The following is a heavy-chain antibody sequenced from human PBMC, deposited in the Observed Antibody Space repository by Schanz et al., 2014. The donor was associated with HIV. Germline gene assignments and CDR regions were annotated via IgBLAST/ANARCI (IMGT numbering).Heavy chain of an antibody. J-gene: IGHJ6*02. CDR1: GFSVSDYY. V-gene: IGHV3-53*01. D-gene: IGHD2-15*01. CDR2: IYNSGGA. CDR3: ARDDCSGGSCYSNYYYGMDV. Sequence: VQLVESGGGLIHPGGSLRLSCAISGFSVSDYYMNWVRQAPGKGLEWVSLIYNSGGAYYADSVKGRFTISRDNSKNTLYLQMNSLRAEDTAMYYCARDDCSGGSCYSNYYYGMDVWGQGTTVTVSS.